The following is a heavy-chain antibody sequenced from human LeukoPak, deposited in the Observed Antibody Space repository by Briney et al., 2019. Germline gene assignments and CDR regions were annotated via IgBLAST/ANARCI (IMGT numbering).Heavy chain of an antibody. CDR3: AREDIVVVTATFDY. D-gene: IGHD2-21*02. V-gene: IGHV4-34*01. CDR1: GGSFSGYY. J-gene: IGHJ4*02. CDR2: INHSGST. Sequence: SETLSLTCAVYGGSFSGYYWSWIRQPPGKGLEWTGEINHSGSTNYNPSLKSRVTISVDTSKNQFSLKLSSVTAADTAVYYCAREDIVVVTATFDYWGQGTLVTVSS.